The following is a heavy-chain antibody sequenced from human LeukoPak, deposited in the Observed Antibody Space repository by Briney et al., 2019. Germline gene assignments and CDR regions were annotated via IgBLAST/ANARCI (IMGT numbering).Heavy chain of an antibody. J-gene: IGHJ3*02. CDR1: GYTLTSYY. D-gene: IGHD6-19*01. V-gene: IGHV1-46*01. CDR3: ARASASAFDI. CDR2: INPSGGST. Sequence: ASVKVSCKASGYTLTSYYIHWARQAPGQGLEWMGRINPSGGSTSYAQKFQGRVTMTRDTSTSTVYMELSSLRLEDTAVHYCARASASAFDIWGQGTMVTVSS.